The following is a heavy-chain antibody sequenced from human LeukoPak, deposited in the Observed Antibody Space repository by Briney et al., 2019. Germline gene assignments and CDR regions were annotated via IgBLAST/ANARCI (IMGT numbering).Heavy chain of an antibody. CDR2: IYYSGST. Sequence: SETLSLTCTVSGGSISSSSYYWGWIRQPPGKGLEWIGSIYYSGSTYYDPSLKSRVTISVDTSKNQFSLKLSSVTAADTAVYYCARQYCSSTSCYQNVLRFLEWLFPPFDYWGQGTLVTVSS. V-gene: IGHV4-39*01. D-gene: IGHD3-3*01. CDR3: ARQYCSSTSCYQNVLRFLEWLFPPFDY. CDR1: GGSISSSSYY. J-gene: IGHJ4*02.